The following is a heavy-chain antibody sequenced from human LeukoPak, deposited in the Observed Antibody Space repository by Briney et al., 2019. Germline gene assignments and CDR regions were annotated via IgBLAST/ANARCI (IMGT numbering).Heavy chain of an antibody. CDR2: ISYDGSNK. Sequence: GRSLRLSCAASGFTFSSYAMHWVRQAPGKGLEWVAVISYDGSNKYYADSVKGRFTISRDNSKNTLYLQMNSPRAEDTAVYYCARGARGSYWDYWGQGTLVTVSS. CDR1: GFTFSSYA. J-gene: IGHJ4*02. V-gene: IGHV3-30-3*01. D-gene: IGHD1-26*01. CDR3: ARGARGSYWDY.